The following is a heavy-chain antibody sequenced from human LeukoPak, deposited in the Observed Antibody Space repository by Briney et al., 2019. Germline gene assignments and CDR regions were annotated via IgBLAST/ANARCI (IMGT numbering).Heavy chain of an antibody. CDR1: GFIFSSYG. D-gene: IGHD3-10*01. V-gene: IGHV3-30*02. J-gene: IGHJ4*02. CDR2: IRYDGSIK. CDR3: ARGEETMVRGVISPSGY. Sequence: GGSLRLSCAASGFIFSSYGMHWVRQAPGKGLEWVAFIRYDGSIKYYADSVKGRFTISRDNSKNTLYLQMNSLRAEDTAVYYCARGEETMVRGVISPSGYWGQGTLVTVSS.